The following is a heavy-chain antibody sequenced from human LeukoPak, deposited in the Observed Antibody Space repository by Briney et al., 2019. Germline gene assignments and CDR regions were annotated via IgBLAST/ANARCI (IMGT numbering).Heavy chain of an antibody. Sequence: GGYLRLSCATSGFSVSSNCMSWVRQAPGKGLDWVSVICSDDFTYYAESVKGRFTISRDNSTNTVCLQMHNLRAEDTAVYYCARANYNWNDPYLDYWGQGTLVTVSS. J-gene: IGHJ4*02. D-gene: IGHD1-20*01. CDR2: ICSDDFT. V-gene: IGHV3-53*01. CDR1: GFSVSSNC. CDR3: ARANYNWNDPYLDY.